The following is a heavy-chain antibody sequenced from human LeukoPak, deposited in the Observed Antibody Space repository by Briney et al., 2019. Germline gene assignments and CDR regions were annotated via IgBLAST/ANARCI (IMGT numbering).Heavy chain of an antibody. CDR1: GFTFSSYG. J-gene: IGHJ4*02. CDR3: AKDSSYGDFGY. Sequence: GRSLRLSCAASGFTFSSYGMPWVRQAPGKGLEWVAVISYDGSNKYYADSVKGRFTISRDNSKNTLYLQMNSLRAEDTAVYYCAKDSSYGDFGYWGQGTLVTVSS. V-gene: IGHV3-30*18. D-gene: IGHD4-17*01. CDR2: ISYDGSNK.